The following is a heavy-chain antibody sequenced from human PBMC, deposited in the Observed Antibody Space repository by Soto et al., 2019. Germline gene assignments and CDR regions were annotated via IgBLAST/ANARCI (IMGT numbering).Heavy chain of an antibody. J-gene: IGHJ6*02. V-gene: IGHV1-69*06. Sequence: SVKVSCKASGGTFSSYAISWVRQAPGQGLEWMGGIIPIFGTANYAQKFQGRVTITADKSTSTAYMELSSLRSEDTAVYYCVSNYYDSSGYYYDYYYYGMDVWGQGTTVTVSS. CDR1: GGTFSSYA. CDR2: IIPIFGTA. CDR3: VSNYYDSSGYYYDYYYYGMDV. D-gene: IGHD3-22*01.